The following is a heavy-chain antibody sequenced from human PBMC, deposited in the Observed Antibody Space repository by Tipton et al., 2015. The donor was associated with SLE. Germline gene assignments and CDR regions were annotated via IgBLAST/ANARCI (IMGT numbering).Heavy chain of an antibody. D-gene: IGHD5-12*01. V-gene: IGHV4-59*12. Sequence: TLSLTCTVSGGSISSYYWSWIRQPPGKGLEWIGSFSHTGSTYHNPSLKSRVTISVDTSKNQFSLRLSSVTAADTAMYYCRRCRKYSGNDFDNWGQGTLVTVSS. CDR1: GGSISSYY. J-gene: IGHJ4*02. CDR2: FSHTGST. CDR3: RRCRKYSGNDFDN.